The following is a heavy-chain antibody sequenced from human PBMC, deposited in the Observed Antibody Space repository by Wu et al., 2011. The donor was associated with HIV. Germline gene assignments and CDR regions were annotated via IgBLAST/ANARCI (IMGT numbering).Heavy chain of an antibody. V-gene: IGHV1-46*01. CDR3: ARGSRGSGSYSLVAYYYYGMDV. CDR1: GYTFTSYY. J-gene: IGHJ6*02. Sequence: QVQLVQSGAEVKKPGASVKVSCKASGYTFTSYYMHWVRQAPGQGLEWMGIINPSGGSTSYAQKFQGRVTMTRDTSTSTVYMELSSLRSEDTAVYYCARGSRGSGSYSLVAYYYYGMDVWGQGTTVTVSS. D-gene: IGHD3-10*01. CDR2: INPSGGST.